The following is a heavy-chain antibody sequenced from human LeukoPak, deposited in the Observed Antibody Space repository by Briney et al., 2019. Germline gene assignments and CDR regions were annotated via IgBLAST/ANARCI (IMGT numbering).Heavy chain of an antibody. CDR3: AHSLYGDYVPEYFQH. Sequence: CGPTLVKPTQTLTLTCTFSGFSLSTRGVGVGWIRQPPGKALEWLALIYWDDDKRYSPSLKSRLTITKDTSKNQVVLTMTNMDPVDTATYYCAHSLYGDYVPEYFQHWGQGTLVTVSS. CDR1: GFSLSTRGVG. D-gene: IGHD4-17*01. V-gene: IGHV2-5*02. CDR2: IYWDDDK. J-gene: IGHJ1*01.